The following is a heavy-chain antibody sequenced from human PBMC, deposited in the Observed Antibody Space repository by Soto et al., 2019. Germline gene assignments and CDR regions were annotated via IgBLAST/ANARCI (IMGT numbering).Heavy chain of an antibody. CDR3: ASVLYSGSGWYSPYGMDG. D-gene: IGHD3-10*01. J-gene: IGHJ6*02. V-gene: IGHV1-69*01. CDR1: GVSFNNNG. CDR2: VSPPFRTS. Sequence: QVQLVQSGAEVKKPGSSVKVSCKTSGVSFNNNGIGWVRQAPGHGLEWMGGVSPPFRTSNYARKFQGRISITEGASTGKVNMELSRLTAEDTAQYYCASVLYSGSGWYSPYGMDGWGQGTTV.